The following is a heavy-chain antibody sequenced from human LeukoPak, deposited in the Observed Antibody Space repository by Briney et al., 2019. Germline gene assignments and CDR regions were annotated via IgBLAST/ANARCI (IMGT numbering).Heavy chain of an antibody. D-gene: IGHD5-18*01. CDR1: GGSIRSYY. Sequence: PSETLSLTCTVSGGSIRSYYWSWIRQPPGKGLEWIGYMYYSGSTSYNPSLKSQVTISVDTSKNQFSLKLSSVTAADTAVYYCASGAYSFYYMDVWGKGTMVTISS. J-gene: IGHJ6*03. V-gene: IGHV4-59*01. CDR3: ASGAYSFYYMDV. CDR2: MYYSGST.